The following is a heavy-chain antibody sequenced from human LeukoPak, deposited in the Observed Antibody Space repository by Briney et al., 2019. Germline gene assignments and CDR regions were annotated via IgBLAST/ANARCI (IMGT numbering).Heavy chain of an antibody. Sequence: PSETLPLTCNVSGGSINSNNHYWGWIRQPPGKGLEWLGSINYSGTIFYSPSLNSRVTISVDTSGNQFSLKLTSATAADTAVYYCARHPGYSSGWWYFDFWGQGTLVTVSS. D-gene: IGHD5-18*01. J-gene: IGHJ4*02. CDR3: ARHPGYSSGWWYFDF. CDR2: INYSGTI. V-gene: IGHV4-39*01. CDR1: GGSINSNNHY.